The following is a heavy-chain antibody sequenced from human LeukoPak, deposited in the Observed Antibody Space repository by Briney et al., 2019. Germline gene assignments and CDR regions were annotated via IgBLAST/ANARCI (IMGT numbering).Heavy chain of an antibody. CDR2: IKSDGSET. V-gene: IGHV3-74*01. Sequence: GGSLRLSCAASGFTFSKFWMHWVRQVPGKGLAWVSRIKSDGSETSYADSVKGRFTISRDNAKNSLYLQMNSLRAEDTAVYYCARDKEWGYCSSTSCLRGYFDYWGQGTLVTVSS. J-gene: IGHJ4*02. CDR3: ARDKEWGYCSSTSCLRGYFDY. D-gene: IGHD2-2*01. CDR1: GFTFSKFW.